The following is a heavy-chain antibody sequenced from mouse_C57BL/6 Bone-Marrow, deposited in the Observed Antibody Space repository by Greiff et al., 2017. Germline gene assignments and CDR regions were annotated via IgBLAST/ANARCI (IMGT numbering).Heavy chain of an antibody. Sequence: EVKLVESGGGLVQPGGSMKLSCVASGFTFSTYWMNWVRQSPEKGLEWVAQIRLKSDNYATHYAESVKGRFTISRDDSKSSVYLQINNLRAEDTGIYYCSPIYHGKAVYFDYGGQGTTLTVSS. J-gene: IGHJ2*01. V-gene: IGHV6-3*01. D-gene: IGHD2-1*01. CDR1: GFTFSTYW. CDR3: SPIYHGKAVYFDY. CDR2: IRLKSDNYAT.